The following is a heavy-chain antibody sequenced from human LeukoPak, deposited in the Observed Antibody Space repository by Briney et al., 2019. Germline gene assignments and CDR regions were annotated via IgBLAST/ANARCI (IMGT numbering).Heavy chain of an antibody. D-gene: IGHD2-2*02. CDR2: ISGSGGST. J-gene: IGHJ4*02. CDR1: GFIFSNYA. CDR3: AGYNCSSTTCYTGGFDY. V-gene: IGHV3-23*01. Sequence: GGSLRLSCAASGFIFSNYAMSWVRQAPGKGLEWVSAISGSGGSTYYADSVKGRFTISRDNSKNTLYLQMNSLRAEDTAVYYCAGYNCSSTTCYTGGFDYWGQGTLVTVSS.